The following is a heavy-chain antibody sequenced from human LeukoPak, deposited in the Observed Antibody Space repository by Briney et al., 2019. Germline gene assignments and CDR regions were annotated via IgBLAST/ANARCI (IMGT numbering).Heavy chain of an antibody. D-gene: IGHD2-15*01. CDR2: ISTSSSYI. CDR3: ARGADGVSSNSRGWFDP. V-gene: IGHV3-21*01. J-gene: IGHJ5*02. Sequence: GGSLRLSCAVSGFTFSSHNMNWVRQAPGKGLEWVSSISTSSSYIYYADSVKGRFTISRDNAKNSLYLQMNSLRAEDTAVYYCARGADGVSSNSRGWFDPWGQGTLVTVSS. CDR1: GFTFSSHN.